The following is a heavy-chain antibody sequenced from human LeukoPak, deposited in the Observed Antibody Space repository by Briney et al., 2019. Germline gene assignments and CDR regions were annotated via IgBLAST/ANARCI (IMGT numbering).Heavy chain of an antibody. CDR3: ARDWTDTAMGVFDY. D-gene: IGHD5-18*01. CDR1: GFTFSSYW. CDR2: IKQDGSEK. J-gene: IGHJ4*02. Sequence: GGSLRLSCAASGFTFSSYWMSWVRQAPGKGLEWVANIKQDGSEKYYVDSVKGRFISSIDNAKNSLYLQMNSLRAEDTAVYYCARDWTDTAMGVFDYWGQGTLVTVSS. V-gene: IGHV3-7*01.